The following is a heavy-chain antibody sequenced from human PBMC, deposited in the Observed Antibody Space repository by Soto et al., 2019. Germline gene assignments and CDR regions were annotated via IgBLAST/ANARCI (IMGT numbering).Heavy chain of an antibody. Sequence: GASVKVSCEASGYTFTSYCISWVRQAPGQGLEWMGWISAYNGNTNYAQKLQGRVTMTTDTSTSTAYMELRSLRSDDTAVYYCARDKATMVRGVVAYAFDIWGQGTMVTVSS. CDR3: ARDKATMVRGVVAYAFDI. J-gene: IGHJ3*02. CDR2: ISAYNGNT. V-gene: IGHV1-18*01. D-gene: IGHD3-10*01. CDR1: GYTFTSYC.